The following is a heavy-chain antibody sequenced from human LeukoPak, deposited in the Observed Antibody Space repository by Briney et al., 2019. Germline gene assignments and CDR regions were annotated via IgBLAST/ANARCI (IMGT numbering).Heavy chain of an antibody. D-gene: IGHD1-26*01. CDR2: IRSKANSYAT. Sequence: GGSLRLSCAASGFTFSGSAMHWVRQASGKGLEWVGRIRSKANSYATAYAASVKGRFTISRDDSKNTAYLQMNSLKTEDTAVYYCTRQAFIVGATSWFDPWGQGTLVTVSS. J-gene: IGHJ5*01. V-gene: IGHV3-73*01. CDR3: TRQAFIVGATSWFDP. CDR1: GFTFSGSA.